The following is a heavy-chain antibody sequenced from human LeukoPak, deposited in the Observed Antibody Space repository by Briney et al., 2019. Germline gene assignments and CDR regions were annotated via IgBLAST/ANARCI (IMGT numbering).Heavy chain of an antibody. D-gene: IGHD3-10*01. Sequence: VASVKVSCKPSGYTFTDNYLHWVRQAAGQGLEWVGWMNPNSGGTGYVQKFQGRVTMTRDTSISTAYMELSSLTSDDTAVYYCTRGSGTSWFDVWGQGSLVTVSS. J-gene: IGHJ5*02. V-gene: IGHV1-2*02. CDR1: GYTFTDNY. CDR3: TRGSGTSWFDV. CDR2: MNPNSGGT.